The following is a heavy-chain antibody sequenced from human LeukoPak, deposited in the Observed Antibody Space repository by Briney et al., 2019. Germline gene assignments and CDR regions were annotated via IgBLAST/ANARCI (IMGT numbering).Heavy chain of an antibody. CDR2: IKHDGSVK. V-gene: IGHV3-7*04. CDR1: VFPFRTFC. J-gene: IGHJ4*02. Sequence: GGPLRLSCTASVFPFRTFCMNWARKAPGKGLEWVANIKHDGSVKYYVDSVRGRVTISRDNAMQSLYLQMNGLRAEDTAVYYCAGGVSYWGRGTLVTVSS. CDR3: AGGVSY.